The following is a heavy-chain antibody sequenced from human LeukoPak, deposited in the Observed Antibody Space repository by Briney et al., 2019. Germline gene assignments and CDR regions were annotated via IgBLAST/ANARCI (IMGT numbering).Heavy chain of an antibody. D-gene: IGHD3-10*01. CDR2: IYYSGST. Sequence: PSETLSLTCTVSGGSISSYYWSWIRQPPGKGLEWIGYIYYSGSTYYNPSLKSRVTISVDTSKNQFSLKLSSVTAADTAVYYCARESMVRGAMGGWFDPWGQGTLVTVSS. J-gene: IGHJ5*02. V-gene: IGHV4-59*12. CDR3: ARESMVRGAMGGWFDP. CDR1: GGSISSYY.